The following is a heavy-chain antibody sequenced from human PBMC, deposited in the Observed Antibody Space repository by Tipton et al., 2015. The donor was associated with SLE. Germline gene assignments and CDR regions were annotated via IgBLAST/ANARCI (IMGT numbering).Heavy chain of an antibody. CDR2: VYYSGST. CDR3: ARAPTYLPPRGFDV. CDR1: GASIDRSGFY. J-gene: IGHJ3*01. Sequence: TLSLTCSVSGASIDRSGFYWGWMHQSPGKGLEWIGTVYYSGSTFYHPSLKSRVPISVDTSKTQLSLNVSSVTAADTAIYYCARAPTYLPPRGFDVWGPGTMVTVPS. D-gene: IGHD2-21*01. V-gene: IGHV4-39*07.